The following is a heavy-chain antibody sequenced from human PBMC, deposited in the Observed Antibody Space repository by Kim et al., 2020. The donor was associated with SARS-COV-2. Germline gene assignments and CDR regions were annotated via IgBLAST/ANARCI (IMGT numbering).Heavy chain of an antibody. Sequence: GGSLRLSCAASGFTFDDYAMHWVRQAPGKGLECVSLISGDGGSTYYADSVKGRFTISRDNSKNSLYLQMNSLRTEDTALYYCATSSSSRIYYYYGMDVWGQGTTVTVSS. CDR3: ATSSSSRIYYYYGMDV. CDR2: ISGDGGST. D-gene: IGHD6-6*01. J-gene: IGHJ6*02. V-gene: IGHV3-43*02. CDR1: GFTFDDYA.